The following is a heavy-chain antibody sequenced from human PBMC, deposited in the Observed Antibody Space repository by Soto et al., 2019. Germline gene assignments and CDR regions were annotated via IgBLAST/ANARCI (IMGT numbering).Heavy chain of an antibody. CDR3: AARNHDSNGLAILDS. J-gene: IGHJ4*02. Sequence: GASVKVSCKACGFTFTSSAMQWVLQARGQRLEWIGWIVVGSGNTNYAQKFQERVTITRDMSPSTAYMELSSLRSEDTAVYYCAARNHDSNGLAILDSWGQGTLVTVSS. D-gene: IGHD3-22*01. CDR2: IVVGSGNT. V-gene: IGHV1-58*02. CDR1: GFTFTSSA.